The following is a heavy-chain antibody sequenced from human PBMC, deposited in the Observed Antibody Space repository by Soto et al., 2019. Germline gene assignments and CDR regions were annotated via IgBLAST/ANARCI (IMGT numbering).Heavy chain of an antibody. CDR3: VKDRGRRGWFVDLFDP. V-gene: IGHV3-23*01. J-gene: IGHJ5*02. Sequence: GGSLRLSCVVSGSTFSTYAMSWVRQTPGKGLEWASAISGSGGITYYADSVKGRFTITRDNSKNTLYLQMNSLRADDTGVYYCVKDRGRRGWFVDLFDPWGQGTLVTVSS. D-gene: IGHD6-19*01. CDR2: ISGSGGIT. CDR1: GSTFSTYA.